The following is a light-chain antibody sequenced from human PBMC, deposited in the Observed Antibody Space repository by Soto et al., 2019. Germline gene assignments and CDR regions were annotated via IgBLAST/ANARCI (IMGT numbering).Light chain of an antibody. Sequence: SVLTQPASVSGAPGQSITLSRNGSKKAIGSYRYVSWYQQHPGKVPKLMIYDVSNRPSGVSNRFSGSKSGNTASLTISGLQAEDEADYYCSSYTSSSKGVFGGGTKVTVL. CDR1: KKAIGSYRY. V-gene: IGLV2-14*03. CDR3: SSYTSSSKGV. J-gene: IGLJ3*02. CDR2: DVS.